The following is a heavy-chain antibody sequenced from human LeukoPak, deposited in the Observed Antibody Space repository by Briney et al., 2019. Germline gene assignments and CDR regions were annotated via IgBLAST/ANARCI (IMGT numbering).Heavy chain of an antibody. Sequence: GGSLRLSCEGSAFIFSGHWMNWVRQTPGKGLEWVSSISSSSSYIYYADSVKGRFTISRDNAKNSLYLQMNSLRAEDTAVYYCARGGWTTGIDYWGQGTLVTVSS. D-gene: IGHD4-17*01. CDR2: ISSSSSYI. CDR3: ARGGWTTGIDY. V-gene: IGHV3-21*01. J-gene: IGHJ4*02. CDR1: AFIFSGHW.